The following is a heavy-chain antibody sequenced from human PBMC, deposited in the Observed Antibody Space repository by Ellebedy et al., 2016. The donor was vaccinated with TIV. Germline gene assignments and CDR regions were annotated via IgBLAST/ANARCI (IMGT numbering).Heavy chain of an antibody. CDR2: FYPSGST. Sequence: SETLSLXCAVSGGSISSGDYSWSWIRQPPGQGLEWIGYFYPSGSTYYNPSLKSRVTISVDRSKNQFSLKLRSVTAADTAVYYCARRGGTTEEPFDFWGPGTLVTVSS. CDR1: GGSISSGDYS. CDR3: ARRGGTTEEPFDF. V-gene: IGHV4-30-2*01. J-gene: IGHJ4*02. D-gene: IGHD1-14*01.